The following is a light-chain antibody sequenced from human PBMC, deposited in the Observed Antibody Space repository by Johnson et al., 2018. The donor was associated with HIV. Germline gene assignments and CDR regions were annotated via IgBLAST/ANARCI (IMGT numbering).Light chain of an antibody. CDR1: SSNIGDNS. CDR2: DDN. CDR3: GTWDNSPSAPYV. Sequence: QPVLTQPPSVSAAPGQKVTISCSGSSSNIGDNSVSWYQHLPGTAPKLLIYDDNKRPSGIPDRFSGSKSGTSATLGITGLQTGDEADYYCGTWDNSPSAPYVSGPGSKGTVL. J-gene: IGLJ1*01. V-gene: IGLV1-51*01.